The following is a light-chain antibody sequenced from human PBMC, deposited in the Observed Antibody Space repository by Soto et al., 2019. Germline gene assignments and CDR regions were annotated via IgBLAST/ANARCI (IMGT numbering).Light chain of an antibody. J-gene: IGLJ1*01. V-gene: IGLV2-14*01. Sequence: QSALPQPASVSASPGQSITISCTGTSSDIGYYNYVSWYQHHPGKAPKLIIYEVSNRPSGVSNRFSGSKSGNTASLTISGLQAEDEADYYCTSYTLTSTLHVFGTGTKLTVL. CDR3: TSYTLTSTLHV. CDR2: EVS. CDR1: SSDIGYYNY.